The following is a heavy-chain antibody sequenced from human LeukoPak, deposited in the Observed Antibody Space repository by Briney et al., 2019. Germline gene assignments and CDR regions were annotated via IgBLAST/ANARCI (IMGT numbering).Heavy chain of an antibody. CDR2: ISSSGSTI. Sequence: GGSLRLSCAASGFTFSTYEMNWVRQAPGKGLEWVSYISSSGSTIYYADSVKGRFTISRDNAKNSLYLQMDSLRAEDTAVYYCAELGITMIGGVWGKGTTVTISS. CDR1: GFTFSTYE. CDR3: AELGITMIGGV. D-gene: IGHD3-10*02. V-gene: IGHV3-48*03. J-gene: IGHJ6*04.